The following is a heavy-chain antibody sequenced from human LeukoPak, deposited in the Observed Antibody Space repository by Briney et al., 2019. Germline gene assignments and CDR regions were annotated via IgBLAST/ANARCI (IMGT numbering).Heavy chain of an antibody. V-gene: IGHV3-11*01. CDR3: ARDQLGYDILTGYPFDY. Sequence: GGSLRLSCAASGFTFSDYYMSWIRQAPGKGLEWVSYISSSGSTIYYADSVKGRFTISRDNAKNSLYLQMNCLRAEDTAVYYCARDQLGYDILTGYPFDYWGQGTLVTVSS. CDR2: ISSSGSTI. CDR1: GFTFSDYY. J-gene: IGHJ4*02. D-gene: IGHD3-9*01.